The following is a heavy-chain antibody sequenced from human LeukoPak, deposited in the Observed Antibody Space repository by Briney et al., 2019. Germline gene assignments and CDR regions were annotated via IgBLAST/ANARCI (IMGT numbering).Heavy chain of an antibody. D-gene: IGHD2-8*01. V-gene: IGHV1-18*01. CDR2: ISAYNGNT. CDR3: ARDPPVWSYYYMDV. J-gene: IGHJ6*03. Sequence: ASVKVSCKASGYTFTSYGISWVRQAPGQGLEWMGWISAYNGNTNYAQKLQGRVTMTTDTSTSTAYMELRSLRSDDTAVYYCARDPPVWSYYYMDVWGKGTTVTISS. CDR1: GYTFTSYG.